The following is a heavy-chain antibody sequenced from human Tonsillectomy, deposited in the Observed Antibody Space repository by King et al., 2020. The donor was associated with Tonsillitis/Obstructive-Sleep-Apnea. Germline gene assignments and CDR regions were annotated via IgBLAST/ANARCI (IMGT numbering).Heavy chain of an antibody. V-gene: IGHV3-9*01. D-gene: IGHD1-26*01. J-gene: IGHJ3*02. CDR1: GFTFDDYG. CDR3: AKXLGWXPYGAFDI. CDR2: ISWNSGSI. Sequence: VQLVESGGGLVQPGRSLRLSCAVSGFTFDDYGMHWVRQAPGKGLEWVSGISWNSGSIGYADSVKGRFTISRENARNSLYLQMNSLRPEDTAFYYCAKXLGWXPYGAFDIWGQGTMVTVSS.